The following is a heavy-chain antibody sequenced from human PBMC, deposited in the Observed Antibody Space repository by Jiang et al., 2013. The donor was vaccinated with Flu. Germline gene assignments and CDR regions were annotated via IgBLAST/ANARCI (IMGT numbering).Heavy chain of an antibody. CDR3: ARPRIVGATNAFDI. Sequence: DTRYSPSFQGQVTISADKSINTAYLQWSSLKASDTAMYYCARPRIVGATNAFDIWGQGTMVTVSS. D-gene: IGHD1-26*01. V-gene: IGHV5-51*01. CDR2: DT. J-gene: IGHJ3*02.